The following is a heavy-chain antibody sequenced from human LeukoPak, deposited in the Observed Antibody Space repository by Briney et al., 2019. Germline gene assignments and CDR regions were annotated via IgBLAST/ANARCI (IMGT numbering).Heavy chain of an antibody. CDR2: IKGDGSST. V-gene: IGHV3-74*01. Sequence: PGGSLRLSCAASGFTFSSYWMHWVRHTPGKGLVWVSRIKGDGSSTSYADSVKGRFTISRDNAMNTLYLQMNSLRAEDTAVYYCARDGYSFGHDFDYWGQGTLVTVSS. CDR3: ARDGYSFGHDFDY. D-gene: IGHD5-18*01. J-gene: IGHJ4*02. CDR1: GFTFSSYW.